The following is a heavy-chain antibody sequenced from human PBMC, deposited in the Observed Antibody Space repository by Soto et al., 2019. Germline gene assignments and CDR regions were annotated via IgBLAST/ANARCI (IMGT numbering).Heavy chain of an antibody. CDR1: GYTFVSYG. Sequence: GASVKVSCKASGYTFVSYGVNWVRQAPGQGLEWMGWISAYNGYPNYAQKFQGRVTMTTDTSTSTAYMELRSLRSDDTAVYYCARVSAGDCTNGVCYRESDYWGQGTLVTVSS. D-gene: IGHD2-8*01. J-gene: IGHJ4*02. V-gene: IGHV1-18*01. CDR2: ISAYNGYP. CDR3: ARVSAGDCTNGVCYRESDY.